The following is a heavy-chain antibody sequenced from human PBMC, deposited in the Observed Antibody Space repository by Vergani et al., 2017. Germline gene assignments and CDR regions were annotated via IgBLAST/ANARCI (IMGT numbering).Heavy chain of an antibody. J-gene: IGHJ4*02. D-gene: IGHD6-19*01. CDR3: ARVSSGWYEPFDY. CDR1: GFTFSSYA. V-gene: IGHV3-7*04. Sequence: EVQLLESGGGLVQPGGSLRLSCAASGFTFSSYAMSWVRQAPGKGLEWVANIKQDGSEKYYVDSVKGRFTISRDNAKNSLYLQMNSLRAEDTAVYYCARVSSGWYEPFDYWGQGTLVTVSS. CDR2: IKQDGSEK.